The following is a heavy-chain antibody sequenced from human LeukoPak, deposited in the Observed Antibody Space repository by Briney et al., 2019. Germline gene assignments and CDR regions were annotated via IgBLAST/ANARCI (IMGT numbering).Heavy chain of an antibody. CDR1: GITLSNYG. J-gene: IGHJ4*02. V-gene: IGHV3-23*01. CDR2: ISGGGGNK. D-gene: IGHD3-22*01. Sequence: PGGSLRLSCAVSGITLSNYGMSWHPQAPGKGLEWFTGISGGGGNKYYADSVKGRFTISRDNSKNTLYLQMNSLRAEDTAVYFCAKRGVVIRVILVGFHKEAYYFDSWGQGALVTVSS. CDR3: AKRGVVIRVILVGFHKEAYYFDS.